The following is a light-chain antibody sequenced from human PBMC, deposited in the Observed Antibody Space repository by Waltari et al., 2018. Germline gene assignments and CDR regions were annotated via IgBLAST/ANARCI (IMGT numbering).Light chain of an antibody. Sequence: DIQMTQSPSSLSASVGDRVTITCRASQSIATYLSWYQQKPGKAPKFLIYAASGLQSGVLSRFSGSGSGTDFTLTISSLQPEDFATYYCQQSYSMFALTFGGGTKVEIK. V-gene: IGKV1-39*01. CDR3: QQSYSMFALT. CDR2: AAS. CDR1: QSIATY. J-gene: IGKJ4*01.